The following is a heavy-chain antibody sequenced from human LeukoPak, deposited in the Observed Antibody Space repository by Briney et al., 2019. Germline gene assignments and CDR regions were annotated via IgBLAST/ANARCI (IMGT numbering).Heavy chain of an antibody. D-gene: IGHD1-1*01. Sequence: GESLKISCKGSGYSFTSYWIGWVRQMPGKGLEWMGIIYPGDSDTRYSPSFQGQVTISADKSISTAYLQWSSLKASDTAMYYCARRATGTTLPYYFDYWGQGTLVTVSS. CDR2: IYPGDSDT. J-gene: IGHJ4*02. V-gene: IGHV5-51*01. CDR3: ARRATGTTLPYYFDY. CDR1: GYSFTSYW.